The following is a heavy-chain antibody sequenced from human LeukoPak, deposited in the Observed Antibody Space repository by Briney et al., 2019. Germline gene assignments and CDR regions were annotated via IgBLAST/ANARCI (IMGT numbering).Heavy chain of an antibody. CDR2: IGDSGAST. Sequence: GGSLRLSCAASGFTFDDYAMHWVRQAPGKGLEWVSAIGDSGASTYYAESVKGRFTISRDNSKNTLYLQMNSLRAEDTAVYYCANMVRGLIINYWGQGTLVTVSS. CDR1: GFTFDDYA. D-gene: IGHD3-10*01. J-gene: IGHJ4*02. CDR3: ANMVRGLIINY. V-gene: IGHV3-23*01.